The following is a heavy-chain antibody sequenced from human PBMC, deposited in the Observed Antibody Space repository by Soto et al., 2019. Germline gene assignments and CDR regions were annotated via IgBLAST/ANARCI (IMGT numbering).Heavy chain of an antibody. D-gene: IGHD6-19*01. CDR3: GRSGWPYYGMDV. CDR1: GYSFTSYW. Sequence: GESLKISCKGSGYSFTSYWIGWVRQMPGKGLEWMGIIYPGDSDTRYSPSFQGQVTISADKSISTAYLQWSRLRSDDTAVYYCGRSGWPYYGMDVWGQGTTVTVSS. V-gene: IGHV5-51*01. J-gene: IGHJ6*02. CDR2: IYPGDSDT.